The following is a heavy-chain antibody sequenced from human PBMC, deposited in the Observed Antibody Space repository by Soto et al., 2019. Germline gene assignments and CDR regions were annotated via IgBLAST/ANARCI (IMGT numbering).Heavy chain of an antibody. J-gene: IGHJ4*02. CDR1: GFTFSSYA. D-gene: IGHD3-22*01. CDR3: VKDDYYDSSGRSGYFDY. CDR2: ISSNGGST. V-gene: IGHV3-64D*06. Sequence: GGSLSLSCSASGFTFSSYAMHWVRKAPGKGLEYVSAISSNGGSTYYADSVKGRFTISRDNSKNTLYLQMSSLRAEDTAVYYCVKDDYYDSSGRSGYFDYWGQGTLVTV.